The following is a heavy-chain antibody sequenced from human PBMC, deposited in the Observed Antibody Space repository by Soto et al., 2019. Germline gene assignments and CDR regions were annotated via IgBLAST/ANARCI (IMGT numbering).Heavy chain of an antibody. J-gene: IGHJ4*02. V-gene: IGHV3-23*01. D-gene: IGHD3-9*01. CDR1: GFTFSSYA. CDR3: AKYRGYDSLTGYSHFDY. Sequence: EVQLLESGGGLVQPGGSLRLSCAASGFTFSSYAMSWVRQAPGKGLEWVSAISGSGGSTYYADSVKGRFTISRDNSKITVYLQMNSRRAEDPVVYYCAKYRGYDSLTGYSHFDYRGRGTLVTVSS. CDR2: ISGSGGST.